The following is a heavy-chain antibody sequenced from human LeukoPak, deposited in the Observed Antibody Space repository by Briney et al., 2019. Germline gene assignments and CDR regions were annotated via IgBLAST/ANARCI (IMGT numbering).Heavy chain of an antibody. CDR1: GGSISSSSYY. Sequence: SETLSLTCTVSGGSISSSSYYWGWVRQPPGKGLEWIGSIYYSGSTYYNPSLKSRVTISVDTSKNQFSLKLSSVTAADTAVYYCARYRTDYGSGSYYRPLVKQPNWFDPWGQGTLVTVSS. V-gene: IGHV4-39*01. J-gene: IGHJ5*02. CDR2: IYYSGST. D-gene: IGHD3-10*01. CDR3: ARYRTDYGSGSYYRPLVKQPNWFDP.